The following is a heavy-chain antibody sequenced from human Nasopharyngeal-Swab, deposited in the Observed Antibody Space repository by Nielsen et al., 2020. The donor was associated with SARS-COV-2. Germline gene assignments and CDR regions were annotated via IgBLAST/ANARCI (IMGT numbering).Heavy chain of an antibody. J-gene: IGHJ6*03. V-gene: IGHV3-21*01. D-gene: IGHD2-21*01. CDR3: ARDSSAYCGGDCSPYYYYMDV. Sequence: GESLKISCAASGSTFSSYSMNWVRQAPGKGLEWVSSISSSSSYIYYADSVKGRFTISRDNAKNSLYLQMNSLRAEDTAVYYCARDSSAYCGGDCSPYYYYMDVWGKGTTVTVSS. CDR1: GSTFSSYS. CDR2: ISSSSSYI.